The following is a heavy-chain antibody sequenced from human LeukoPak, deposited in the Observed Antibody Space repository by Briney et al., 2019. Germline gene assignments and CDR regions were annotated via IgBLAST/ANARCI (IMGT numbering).Heavy chain of an antibody. J-gene: IGHJ4*02. V-gene: IGHV3-33*01. Sequence: GRSLRLSCAASGFTFSSYGMHWVRQAPGKGLEWVAVIWYDGSNTYYADSVKGRFTISRDNSKNTLYLQMNSLRAEDTAVYYRARGFSSSWYAVGYWGQGTLVTVSS. CDR1: GFTFSSYG. CDR3: ARGFSSSWYAVGY. D-gene: IGHD6-13*01. CDR2: IWYDGSNT.